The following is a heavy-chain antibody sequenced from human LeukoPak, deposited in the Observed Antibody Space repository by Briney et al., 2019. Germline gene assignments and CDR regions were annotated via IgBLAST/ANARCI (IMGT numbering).Heavy chain of an antibody. D-gene: IGHD6-13*01. CDR3: ARDQAIIRIAAAGTDPAFDI. CDR2: ISSSSSYI. Sequence: PGGSLRLSCAASGFTFSSYSMNWVRQAPGKGLEWVSSISSSSSYIYYADSVKGRFTISRDNAKNSLYLQMNSLRAEDTAVYYRARDQAIIRIAAAGTDPAFDIWGQGTMVTVSS. CDR1: GFTFSSYS. V-gene: IGHV3-21*01. J-gene: IGHJ3*02.